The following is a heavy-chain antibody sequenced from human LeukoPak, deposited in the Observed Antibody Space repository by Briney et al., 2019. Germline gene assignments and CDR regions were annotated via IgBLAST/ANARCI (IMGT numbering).Heavy chain of an antibody. V-gene: IGHV4-31*03. CDR2: IYYSGST. CDR3: ARAYSGSYTNWFDP. CDR1: GASISSGGYY. Sequence: SQTLSLTCTVSGASISSGGYYWSWIRQHPGKGLEWIGNIYYSGSTYNNPSLMSRVTISVDVSKNQFSLKLSSVTAADTAVYYCARAYSGSYTNWFDPWGQGTLVTVSS. J-gene: IGHJ5*02. D-gene: IGHD1-26*01.